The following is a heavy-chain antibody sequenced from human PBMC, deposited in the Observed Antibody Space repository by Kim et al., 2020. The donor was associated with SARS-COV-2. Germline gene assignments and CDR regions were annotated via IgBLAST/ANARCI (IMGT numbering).Heavy chain of an antibody. J-gene: IGHJ4*02. V-gene: IGHV3-9*01. Sequence: YADSVKGRFTISRENAKNSLYLQMNSLGAEDTALYYCAKGGSLSGWDFDYWGLGTLVTVSS. D-gene: IGHD6-19*01. CDR3: AKGGSLSGWDFDY.